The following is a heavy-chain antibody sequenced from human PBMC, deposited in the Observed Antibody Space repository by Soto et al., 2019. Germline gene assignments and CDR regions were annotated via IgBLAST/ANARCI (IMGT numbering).Heavy chain of an antibody. CDR3: ARGWEDIVVVVAATYWFDP. CDR2: INHSGST. V-gene: IGHV4-34*01. CDR1: GGSFSGYY. D-gene: IGHD2-15*01. J-gene: IGHJ5*02. Sequence: SETLSLTCAVYGGSFSGYYWSWIRQPPGKGLEWIGEINHSGSTNYNPSLKSRVTISVDTSKNQFSLKLSSVTAADTAVYYCARGWEDIVVVVAATYWFDPWGQGTLVTVSS.